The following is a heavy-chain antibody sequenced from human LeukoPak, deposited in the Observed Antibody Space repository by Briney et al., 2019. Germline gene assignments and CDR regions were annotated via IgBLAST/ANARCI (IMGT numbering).Heavy chain of an antibody. CDR1: GGSISSSSYY. D-gene: IGHD5-12*01. J-gene: IGHJ4*02. CDR2: IYYSGST. Sequence: SETLSLTGTVSGGSISSSSYYWGWIRQPPGKGLEWIGSIYYSGSTYYNPSLKSRVTISVDTSKNQFSLKLSSVTAADTAVYYCARRVDIVATIGEYYFDYWGQGTLVTVSS. V-gene: IGHV4-39*01. CDR3: ARRVDIVATIGEYYFDY.